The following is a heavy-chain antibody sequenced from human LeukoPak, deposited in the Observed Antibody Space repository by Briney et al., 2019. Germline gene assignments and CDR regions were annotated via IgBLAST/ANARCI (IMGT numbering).Heavy chain of an antibody. CDR1: GFTFSTYN. Sequence: GGSLRLSCAASGFTFSTYNMNWVRQAPGKGLEWVAVIWYDGSNKYYADSVKGRFTISRDNSKNTLYLQMNSLRAEDTAVYYCAKDFGRFGELLSYYFDYWGQGTLVTVSS. V-gene: IGHV3-33*06. CDR3: AKDFGRFGELLSYYFDY. CDR2: IWYDGSNK. J-gene: IGHJ4*02. D-gene: IGHD3-10*01.